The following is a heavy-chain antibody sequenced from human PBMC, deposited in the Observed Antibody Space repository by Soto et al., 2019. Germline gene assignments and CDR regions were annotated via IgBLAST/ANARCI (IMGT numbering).Heavy chain of an antibody. CDR1: GGSFSSYH. CDR2: INHLTTT. D-gene: IGHD5-18*01. Sequence: NPSETLSLTCAVYGGSFSSYHWSWIRQTPGKGLEWIGEINHLTTTNYNPSLKSRVIISLDTPKNQFSLKLSSVTAADTAVYYCARGYDTALAPIFWGQGILVTVS. V-gene: IGHV4-34*01. J-gene: IGHJ4*02. CDR3: ARGYDTALAPIF.